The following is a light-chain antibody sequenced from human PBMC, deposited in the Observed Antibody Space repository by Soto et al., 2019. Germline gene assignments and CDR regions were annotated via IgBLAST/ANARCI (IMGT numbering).Light chain of an antibody. V-gene: IGKV3-20*01. CDR2: GAS. CDR1: QSVSSF. J-gene: IGKJ2*01. Sequence: EIVLTQSPATLSLSPGARAPLSCRARQSVSSFLAWYQQHPGQAPRLLIHGASARASGIPDRFSGSGSGTEFTLTISRLEPEDYAVYYCQQYGSSPPRYTFGQGTKVDIK. CDR3: QQYGSSPPRYT.